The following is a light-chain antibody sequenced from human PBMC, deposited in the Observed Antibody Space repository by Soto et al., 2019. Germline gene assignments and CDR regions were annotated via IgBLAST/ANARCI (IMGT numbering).Light chain of an antibody. V-gene: IGLV3-1*01. CDR3: QAWDSNTAYV. Sequence: SYELSQPASVSVSPGQTASITCSGDKLGHKYACWYQQKPGQSPVLVVYQDTKRPSGIPERFSGSNSGNTATLTISGTQAVDEADYYCQAWDSNTAYVFGTGTKVTVL. CDR2: QDT. CDR1: KLGHKY. J-gene: IGLJ1*01.